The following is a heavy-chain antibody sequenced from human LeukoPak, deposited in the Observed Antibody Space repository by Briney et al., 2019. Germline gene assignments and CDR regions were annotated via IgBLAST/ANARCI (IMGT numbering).Heavy chain of an antibody. CDR3: AKDRGHYYGSGSQGYFDY. D-gene: IGHD3-10*01. CDR2: ISGSGGST. J-gene: IGHJ4*02. V-gene: IGHV3-23*01. Sequence: GGSLRLSCAASGFTFSSYAMSWVRQAPGKGLEWVSAISGSGGSTYYADSVKGRFTISRDNSKNTLYLQMNSLRAEDTAVYYCAKDRGHYYGSGSQGYFDYWGQGTLVTVSS. CDR1: GFTFSSYA.